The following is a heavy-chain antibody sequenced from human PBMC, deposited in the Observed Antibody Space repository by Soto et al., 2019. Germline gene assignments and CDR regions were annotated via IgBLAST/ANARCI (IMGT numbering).Heavy chain of an antibody. CDR1: GGSISSYY. CDR2: VYTSGST. D-gene: IGHD3-22*01. J-gene: IGHJ6*02. Sequence: SETLSLTCTVSGGSISSYYWSWIRQPAGKGLEWIGRVYTSGSTNYNPSLKSRVTMSVDTSKNQFSLKLSSVTAADTAVYYCARDEMIVVGSHYYYCGMDFWGQGTTVTVSS. V-gene: IGHV4-4*07. CDR3: ARDEMIVVGSHYYYCGMDF.